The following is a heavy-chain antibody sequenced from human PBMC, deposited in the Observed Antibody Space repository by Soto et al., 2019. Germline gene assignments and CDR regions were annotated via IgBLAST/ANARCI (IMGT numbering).Heavy chain of an antibody. CDR2: IYYSGST. V-gene: IGHV4-59*01. CDR1: GGSISSYY. D-gene: IGHD1-26*01. CDR3: ARGLVGATTWFDP. J-gene: IGHJ5*02. Sequence: SETLSLTCTVSGGSISSYYWSWIRQPPGKGLEWIGYIYYSGSTNYNPSLKSRVTISVDTSKNQFSLKLSSVTAADTAVYYCARGLVGATTWFDPWGQGTLVTVSS.